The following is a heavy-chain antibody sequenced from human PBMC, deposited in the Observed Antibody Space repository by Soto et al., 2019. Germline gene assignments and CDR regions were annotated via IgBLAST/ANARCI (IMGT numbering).Heavy chain of an antibody. CDR3: ARIHFDYYDSSGYSRWFDP. D-gene: IGHD3-22*01. J-gene: IGHJ5*02. Sequence: QLQLQESGSGLVKPSQTLSLTCAVSGGSISSGGYSWSWIRQPPGKGLEWIGYIYHSGSTYYNPSVKSRXTXXXDXXKTQFSLKLSSVTAADTAVYYCARIHFDYYDSSGYSRWFDPWGQGTLVTVSS. CDR2: IYHSGST. CDR1: GGSISSGGYS. V-gene: IGHV4-30-2*01.